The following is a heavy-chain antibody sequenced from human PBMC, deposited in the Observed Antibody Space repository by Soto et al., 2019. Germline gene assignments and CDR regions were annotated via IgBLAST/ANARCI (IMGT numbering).Heavy chain of an antibody. CDR2: IYHSGST. CDR1: GGSISSSNW. V-gene: IGHV4-4*02. Sequence: QVQLQESDPGLVKPSGTLSLTCAVSGGSISSSNWWSWVRQPPGKGLEWIGEIYHSGSTNYNPSLKSRVTISVDKSKNQFSLKLSSVTAADTAVYYCARSPDSSGYYPRWYYYGMDVWGQGTTVTVSS. D-gene: IGHD3-22*01. J-gene: IGHJ6*02. CDR3: ARSPDSSGYYPRWYYYGMDV.